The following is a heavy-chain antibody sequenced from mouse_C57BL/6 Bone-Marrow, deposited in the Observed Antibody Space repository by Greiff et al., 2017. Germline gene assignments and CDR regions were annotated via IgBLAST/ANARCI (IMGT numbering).Heavy chain of an antibody. J-gene: IGHJ4*01. V-gene: IGHV1-55*01. CDR1: GYTFTSYW. CDR3: ARRLDYYGSSYDAMDY. CDR2: IYPGSGST. Sequence: QVQLKQPGAELVKPGASVKMSCKASGYTFTSYWITWVKQRPGQGLEWIGDIYPGSGSTNYNEKFKSKATLTVDTSSSTAYMQLSSLTSEDSAVYYCARRLDYYGSSYDAMDYWGQGTSVTVSS. D-gene: IGHD1-1*01.